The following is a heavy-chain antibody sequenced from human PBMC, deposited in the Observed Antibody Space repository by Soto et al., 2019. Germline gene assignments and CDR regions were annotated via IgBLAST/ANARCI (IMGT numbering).Heavy chain of an antibody. J-gene: IGHJ5*02. CDR1: GGSINSGAYY. CDR3: ARGSATGTRCIDP. D-gene: IGHD6-13*01. CDR2: ISSTGRT. V-gene: IGHV4-31*03. Sequence: QVQLQVSGPGLVKPSQTLSLTCSVSGGSINSGAYYWGWIRQHPGKGLEWIGYISSTGRTYSNPSLQSRVTRALDMAESQFSLTPTSVTAADTPVYFCARGSATGTRCIDPWGQGTLVTVSP.